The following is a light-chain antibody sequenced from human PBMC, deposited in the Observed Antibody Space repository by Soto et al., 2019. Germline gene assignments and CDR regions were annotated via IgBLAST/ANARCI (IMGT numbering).Light chain of an antibody. CDR3: ATWDESLNGPV. V-gene: IGLV1-44*01. Sequence: QSVLTQPPSASGTPGQRVTISCSGGSSSFGSNTVNWYQQLPGTAPKLIIYSNDQRPSGVPDRFSGSKSGTSASLAISGFQAEDEADYYCATWDESLNGPVFGGGTQLTVL. J-gene: IGLJ2*01. CDR1: SSSFGSNT. CDR2: SND.